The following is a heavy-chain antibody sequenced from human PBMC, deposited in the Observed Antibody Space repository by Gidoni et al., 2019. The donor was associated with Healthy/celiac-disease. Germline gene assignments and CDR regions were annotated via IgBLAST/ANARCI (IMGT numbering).Heavy chain of an antibody. J-gene: IGHJ1*01. V-gene: IGHV1-69*01. Sequence: QVQLVQSGAEVKKPGSSVKVSCKASVGTCSSYASSWVRQAPGQGLEWMGGIIPIFGTANYAQKFQGRVTITADESTSTAYMELSSLRSEDTAVYYCARHSSSWYRGYFQHWGQGTLVTVSS. CDR3: ARHSSSWYRGYFQH. CDR1: VGTCSSYA. CDR2: IIPIFGTA. D-gene: IGHD6-13*01.